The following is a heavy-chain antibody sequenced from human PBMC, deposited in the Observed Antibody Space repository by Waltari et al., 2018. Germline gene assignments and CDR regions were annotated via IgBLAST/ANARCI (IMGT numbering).Heavy chain of an antibody. CDR2: ISGSGGST. D-gene: IGHD4-17*01. V-gene: IGHV3-23*01. J-gene: IGHJ5*02. CDR1: GFTFSSYA. CDR3: AKDSGDYGGWGGRYNWFDP. Sequence: EVQLLESGGGLVQPGGSLRLSCAASGFTFSSYAMSWVRQAPGKGLAWVVAISGSGGSTYYADSVKGRFTISRDKSKNTLYLQMNSLRAEDTAVYYCAKDSGDYGGWGGRYNWFDPWGQGTLVTGSS.